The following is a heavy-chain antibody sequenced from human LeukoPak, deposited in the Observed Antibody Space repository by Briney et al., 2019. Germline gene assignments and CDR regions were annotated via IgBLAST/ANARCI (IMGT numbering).Heavy chain of an antibody. V-gene: IGHV4-39*07. Sequence: PSETLSLTCTVSGGSISSSSYYWGWIRQPPGKGLEWIGRIYTSGSTNYNPSLKSRVTMSVDTSKNQFSLKLSSVTAADTAVYYCARDSGLLKLHGAFDIWGQGTMVTVSS. J-gene: IGHJ3*02. CDR3: ARDSGLLKLHGAFDI. D-gene: IGHD1-26*01. CDR1: GGSISSSSYY. CDR2: IYTSGST.